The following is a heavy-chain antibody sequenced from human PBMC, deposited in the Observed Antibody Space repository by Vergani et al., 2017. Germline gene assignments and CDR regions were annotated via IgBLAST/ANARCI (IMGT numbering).Heavy chain of an antibody. D-gene: IGHD3-3*01. CDR2: IIPIFGTA. J-gene: IGHJ6*03. V-gene: IGHV1-69*06. CDR3: ARVGSGCDFGSGYAYYYYYMDV. Sequence: QVQLVQSGAEVKKPGSSVKVSCKASGGTFSSYAISWVRQAPGQGLEWMGGIIPIFGTANYAQKFQGRVTMTRNTSISTAYMELRSLRSEDTAVYYCARVGSGCDFGSGYAYYYYYMDVWGKGTTVTGSS. CDR1: GGTFSSYA.